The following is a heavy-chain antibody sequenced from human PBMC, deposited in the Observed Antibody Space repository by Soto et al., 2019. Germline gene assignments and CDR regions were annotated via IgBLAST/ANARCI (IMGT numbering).Heavy chain of an antibody. D-gene: IGHD3-3*01. CDR3: VRNGYYSLDY. CDR1: GDSISSHDW. CDR2: IHHSGGT. J-gene: IGHJ4*02. Sequence: QVQLQDSGPGRVKPSGTLSITCTVSGDSISSHDWGSWVRQPPNKGLEWIAEIHHSGGTNYNPSLMSRATISVDNSMNQFSLKLISATAADTAVYYCVRNGYYSLDYWGQGTLVSVSS. V-gene: IGHV4-4*02.